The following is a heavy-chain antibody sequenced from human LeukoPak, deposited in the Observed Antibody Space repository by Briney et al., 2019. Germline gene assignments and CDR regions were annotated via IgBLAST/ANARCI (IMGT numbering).Heavy chain of an antibody. Sequence: GGSLRLSCAASGFTFTNYWMHWVRQGPGKGLVWVSRINDDGSNTNYADYVKGRFTISRDNAKNTLFLQMSSLRAEDTAVYYCARSYSATQIDYCGQGTLVTVSS. CDR2: INDDGSNT. CDR3: ARSYSATQIDY. CDR1: GFTFTNYW. V-gene: IGHV3-74*01. D-gene: IGHD2-21*01. J-gene: IGHJ4*02.